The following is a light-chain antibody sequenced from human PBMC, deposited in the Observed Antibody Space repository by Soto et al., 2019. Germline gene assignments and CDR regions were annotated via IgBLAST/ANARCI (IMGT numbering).Light chain of an antibody. V-gene: IGLV2-14*01. Sequence: CALNQPASVSGSHGQSITISCTGTSSDVGGYNYVSWYQQHPGEAPKLLIYDVSSRPSGVSNRFSGSKSGNTASLTISGLQAEDEADYYCSSYRSSSTVYVFGTGTKVTVL. CDR1: SSDVGGYNY. CDR2: DVS. CDR3: SSYRSSSTVYV. J-gene: IGLJ1*01.